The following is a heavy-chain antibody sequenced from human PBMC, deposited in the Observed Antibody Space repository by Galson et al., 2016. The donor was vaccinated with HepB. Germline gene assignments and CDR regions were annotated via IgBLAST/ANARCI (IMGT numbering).Heavy chain of an antibody. CDR1: GFTFSNAW. CDR3: TKTASIRGVPMDY. V-gene: IGHV3-15*01. CDR2: IKRNPDGGTT. J-gene: IGHJ4*02. D-gene: IGHD3-10*01. Sequence: SLRLSCAVSGFTFSNAWMSWVRQAPGKGLEWVGRIKRNPDGGTTDYAAPVTGRFIITRVDSKNTLHLHMNSLKTEDTAVYYCTKTASIRGVPMDYWGQGTLVTVSS.